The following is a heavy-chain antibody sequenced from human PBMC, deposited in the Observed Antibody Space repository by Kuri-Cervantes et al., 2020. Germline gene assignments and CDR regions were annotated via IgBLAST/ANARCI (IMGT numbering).Heavy chain of an antibody. CDR3: AKRGGSGSYYNVRGGENYFDY. J-gene: IGHJ4*02. CDR2: ISWNSGSI. V-gene: IGHV3-9*01. Sequence: SLKISCAASGFTFDDYAMHWVRQAPGKGLEWVSGISWNSGSIGYADSVKGRSTISRDNAKNSLYLQMNGLRAEDTAVYYCAKRGGSGSYYNVRGGENYFDYWGQGTLVTVSS. CDR1: GFTFDDYA. D-gene: IGHD3-10*01.